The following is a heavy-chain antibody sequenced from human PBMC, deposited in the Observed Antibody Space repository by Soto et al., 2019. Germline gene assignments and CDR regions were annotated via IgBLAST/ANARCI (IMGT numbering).Heavy chain of an antibody. CDR2: IYYSGST. V-gene: IGHV4-39*01. J-gene: IGHJ6*02. CDR3: ARQFKLRAPFRYYYYGMDV. CDR1: GGSISSSSYY. Sequence: SETLSLTCTVSGGSISSSSYYWGWIRQPPGKGLEWIGSIYYSGSTYYNPSLKSRVTISVDTSKNQFSLKLSSVTAADTAVYYCARQFKLRAPFRYYYYGMDVWGQGTTVTVSS.